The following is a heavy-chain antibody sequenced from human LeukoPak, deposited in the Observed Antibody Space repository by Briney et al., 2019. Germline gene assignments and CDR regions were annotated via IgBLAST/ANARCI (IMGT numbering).Heavy chain of an antibody. D-gene: IGHD1-1*01. CDR3: ARDQLERRNFDY. Sequence: PSETLSLTCAVYGGSFSGYYWNWIRQPPGKGLEWIGEINHSGSTNYNPSLKSRVTVSLDTSKNQFSLQLNSVTPEDTAVYYCARDQLERRNFDYWGQGTLVTVSS. CDR1: GGSFSGYY. J-gene: IGHJ4*02. CDR2: INHSGST. V-gene: IGHV4-34*01.